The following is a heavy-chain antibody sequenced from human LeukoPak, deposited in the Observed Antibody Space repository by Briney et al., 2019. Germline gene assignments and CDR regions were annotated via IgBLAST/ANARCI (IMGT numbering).Heavy chain of an antibody. CDR2: ISSGSSYI. J-gene: IGHJ5*02. CDR1: GFTFSRSS. V-gene: IGHV3-21*04. CDR3: ARARCSSTTCYGKNWFDP. Sequence: PGGSLRLSCAASGFTFSRSSMNWVRQAPGKGLEWVSSISSGSSYIYYADSVKGRFTISRDNAKNSLYLQMNSLRAEDTAVYYCARARCSSTTCYGKNWFDPWGQGTLVTVSS. D-gene: IGHD2-2*01.